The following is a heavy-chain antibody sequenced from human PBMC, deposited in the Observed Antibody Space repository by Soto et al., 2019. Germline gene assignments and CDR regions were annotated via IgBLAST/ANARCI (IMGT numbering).Heavy chain of an antibody. CDR1: GHTFTDYG. Sequence: ASVKVSCKASGHTFTDYGILWLRQAPGQGLEWMEWISIYYGNTDYSQKLQGRVTMTRDISTSTAYMELTSLRSDDTAVYYCAVLPSEIYEYDFWGQGTPVTVSS. CDR2: ISIYYGNT. D-gene: IGHD5-12*01. CDR3: AVLPSEIYEYDF. J-gene: IGHJ4*02. V-gene: IGHV1-18*01.